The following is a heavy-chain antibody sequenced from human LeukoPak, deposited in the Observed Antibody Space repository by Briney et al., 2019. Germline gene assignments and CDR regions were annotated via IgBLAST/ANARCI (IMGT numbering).Heavy chain of an antibody. J-gene: IGHJ4*02. Sequence: ASVKVSCKASGYTFTSYYMHWVRQAPGQGLEWMGIINPSGGSTNYAQKFQGRVTITADESTSTAYMELSSLRSEDTAVYYCARVFWSGYLYWGQGTLVTVSS. D-gene: IGHD3-3*01. V-gene: IGHV1-46*01. CDR3: ARVFWSGYLY. CDR2: INPSGGST. CDR1: GYTFTSYY.